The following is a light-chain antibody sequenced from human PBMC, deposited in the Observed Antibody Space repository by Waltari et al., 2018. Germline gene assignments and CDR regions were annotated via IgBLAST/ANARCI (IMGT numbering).Light chain of an antibody. Sequence: QSALTQPASVSGSPGQSITISCTGTSSDVGSYNLVSWYQQHPGNAPKLMIYEVSKRPSGVSNRFSGSKYRNTASLTLSGRQTVNAAVYYCSRSAGRSNTHVVFGGGTRLTVL. CDR3: SRSAGRSNTHVV. J-gene: IGLJ2*01. CDR1: SSDVGSYNL. CDR2: EVS. V-gene: IGLV2-23*02.